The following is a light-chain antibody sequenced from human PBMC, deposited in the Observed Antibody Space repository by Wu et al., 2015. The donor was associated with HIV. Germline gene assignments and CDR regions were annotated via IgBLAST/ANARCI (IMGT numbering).Light chain of an antibody. CDR2: AAS. V-gene: IGKV3-20*01. CDR3: QLYGTSPLVT. J-gene: IGKJ3*01. Sequence: EIVMTQSPATLSVSPGERATLSCRASQSVSSSYLAWYQQKPGQAPRLLIYAASTRATDIPERFSGSGSGTAFTLTITRLEPEDFAVYYCQLYGTSPLVTFGPGTKVDVK. CDR1: QSVSSSY.